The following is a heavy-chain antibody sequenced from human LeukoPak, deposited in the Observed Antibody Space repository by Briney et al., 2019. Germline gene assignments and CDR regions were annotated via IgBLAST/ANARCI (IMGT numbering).Heavy chain of an antibody. CDR1: GFTFSNAW. CDR2: IKSKSDGGTT. Sequence: GGSLRLSCAASGFTFSNAWMNWVRQAPGKGLDWVGRIKSKSDGGTTDYAASVKGRFTFSRDDSENTLYLQMDSLKAEDTAVYYCTTMPLGYCSSATCYAYFDYWGQGTLVTVSS. CDR3: TTMPLGYCSSATCYAYFDY. D-gene: IGHD2-2*01. J-gene: IGHJ4*02. V-gene: IGHV3-15*01.